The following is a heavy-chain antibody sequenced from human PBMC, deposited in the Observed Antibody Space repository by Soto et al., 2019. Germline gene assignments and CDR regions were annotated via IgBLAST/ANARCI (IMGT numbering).Heavy chain of an antibody. V-gene: IGHV1-8*01. CDR2: MNPNSGNT. CDR1: GYTFTSYD. Sequence: ASVKVSCKASGYTFTSYDINWVRQATGQGLEWMGWMNPNSGNTGYAQKFQGRVTMTRNTSISTAYMELSSLRSEDTAVYYCARAGDSYCSGGSCQYYYYMDVWGKGTTVTVSS. D-gene: IGHD2-15*01. J-gene: IGHJ6*03. CDR3: ARAGDSYCSGGSCQYYYYMDV.